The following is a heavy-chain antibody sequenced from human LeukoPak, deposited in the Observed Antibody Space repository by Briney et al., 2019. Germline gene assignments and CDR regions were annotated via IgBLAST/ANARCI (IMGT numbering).Heavy chain of an antibody. Sequence: GASVKVSCKASGGTFSSYAISWVRQAPGQGLEWMGRIIPILGIANYAQKFQGRVTITADKSTSTAYMELSSLRSEDTAVYYCAYYYGSSGYHAVDAFDIWGQGTMVTVSS. CDR1: GGTFSSYA. J-gene: IGHJ3*02. CDR3: AYYYGSSGYHAVDAFDI. CDR2: IIPILGIA. D-gene: IGHD3-22*01. V-gene: IGHV1-69*04.